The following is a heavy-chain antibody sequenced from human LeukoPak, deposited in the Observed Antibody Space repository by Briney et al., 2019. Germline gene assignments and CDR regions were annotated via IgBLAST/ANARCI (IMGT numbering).Heavy chain of an antibody. CDR1: GGSISSYY. D-gene: IGHD2-2*01. J-gene: IGHJ3*02. CDR3: VRDGSTGVRALDI. CDR2: IFYSGRP. V-gene: IGHV4-59*01. Sequence: SETLSLTCTVSGGSISSYYWNWLRQPPGKGLEWLGYIFYSGRPNYNPSLKSRVTISVDTSKNQFSLNLSSVTAADTAVYYCVRDGSTGVRALDIWGQGTMVTVSS.